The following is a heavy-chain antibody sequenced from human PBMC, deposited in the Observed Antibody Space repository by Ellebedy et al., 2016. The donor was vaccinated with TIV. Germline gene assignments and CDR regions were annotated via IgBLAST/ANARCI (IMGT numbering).Heavy chain of an antibody. CDR1: GFTFSSYG. Sequence: GESLKISXAASGFTFSSYGMNWVRQAPGKGLEWVSSISSSSSYIYYADSVKGRFTISRDNAKNSLYLQMNSLRAEDTAVYYCARLGITLYMDVWGKGTTVTVSS. CDR2: ISSSSSYI. D-gene: IGHD3-10*01. J-gene: IGHJ6*03. V-gene: IGHV3-21*01. CDR3: ARLGITLYMDV.